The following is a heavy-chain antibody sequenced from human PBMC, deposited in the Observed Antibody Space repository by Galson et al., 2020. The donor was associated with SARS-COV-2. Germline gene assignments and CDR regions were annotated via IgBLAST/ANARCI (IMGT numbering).Heavy chain of an antibody. CDR2: ISSSSSTI. V-gene: IGHV3-48*04. CDR3: ASLPADILTGHTATYYYYGMDV. Sequence: GESLKISCAASGFTFSSYSMNWVRQAPGKGLEWVSYISSSSSTIYYAASVEGRFTICRDNAKNSLYLQMNSLRAEDTAVYYCASLPADILTGHTATYYYYGMDVWGQGTTVTVSS. CDR1: GFTFSSYS. J-gene: IGHJ6*02. D-gene: IGHD3-9*01.